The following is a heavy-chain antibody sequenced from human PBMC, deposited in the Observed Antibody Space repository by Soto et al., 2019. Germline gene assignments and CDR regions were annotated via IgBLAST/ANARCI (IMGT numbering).Heavy chain of an antibody. CDR3: AALLGHCSGGTCFFRWFDP. CDR1: GGSISSESYF. D-gene: IGHD2-15*01. J-gene: IGHJ5*02. V-gene: IGHV4-39*01. Sequence: QLQLQESGPGLVKPSETLSLTCTVSGGSISSESYFWGWVRQPSGKGLEWLGTISYSGSPFYNPSLKGRVTLSVDASKNQSSLRLSAVTAADSAVYFCAALLGHCSGGTCFFRWFDPWGQGTLVTVSS. CDR2: ISYSGSP.